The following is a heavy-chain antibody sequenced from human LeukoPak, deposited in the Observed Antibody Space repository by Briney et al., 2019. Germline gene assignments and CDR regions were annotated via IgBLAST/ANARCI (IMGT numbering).Heavy chain of an antibody. CDR3: ARDRQPSRSTSSYYFDY. CDR2: IYYSGST. D-gene: IGHD2-2*01. Sequence: KTSQTLSLTCTVSGGSISSNTYYWSWIRQPAGKGLEWIGSIYYSGSTYYNPSLKSRVTISVDTSKNQFSLKQSSVTAADTAVYYCARDRQPSRSTSSYYFDYWGQGTLVTVSS. V-gene: IGHV4-39*07. CDR1: GGSISSNTYY. J-gene: IGHJ4*02.